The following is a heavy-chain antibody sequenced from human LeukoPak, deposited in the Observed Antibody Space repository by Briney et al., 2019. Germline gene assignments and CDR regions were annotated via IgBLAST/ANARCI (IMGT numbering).Heavy chain of an antibody. CDR2: ISWNSGSI. J-gene: IGHJ4*02. V-gene: IGHV3-9*03. Sequence: GRSLRFSCAASGFTFDDYAMHWVRQAPGKGLEWVSGISWNSGSIGYVDSVKGRFTISRDNAKNSLYLQMNSLRAEDIALYYCAKAGEWDYYDSSGYLYYFDYWGQGTLVTVSS. CDR1: GFTFDDYA. D-gene: IGHD3-22*01. CDR3: AKAGEWDYYDSSGYLYYFDY.